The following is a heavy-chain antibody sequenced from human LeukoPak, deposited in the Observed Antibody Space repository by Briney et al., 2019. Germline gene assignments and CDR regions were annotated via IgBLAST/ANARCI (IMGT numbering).Heavy chain of an antibody. J-gene: IGHJ4*02. V-gene: IGHV3-20*04. CDR1: GFTISNYR. D-gene: IGHD4-11*01. Sequence: GGSLRLSCVGTGFTISNYRMNWVRQTPGKGLEWVSGINWNGGSTGYADSVKGRFTISRDNANNSLYLQMNSLRAEDTALYYCAKVASNYDFDYWGQGTLVTVSS. CDR2: INWNGGST. CDR3: AKVASNYDFDY.